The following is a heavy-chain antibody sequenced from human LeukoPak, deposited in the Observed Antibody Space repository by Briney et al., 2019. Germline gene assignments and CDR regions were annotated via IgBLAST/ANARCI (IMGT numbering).Heavy chain of an antibody. D-gene: IGHD5/OR15-5a*01. CDR2: ISAYNGNT. Sequence: ASVKVSCKASGYTFTSYGISWVRQAPGQGLEWMGWISAYNGNTNYAQKPQGRVTMTTDTSTSTAYMELRSLRSDDTAVYYCASVSRGGPPFDPWGQGTLVTVSS. CDR1: GYTFTSYG. CDR3: ASVSRGGPPFDP. J-gene: IGHJ5*02. V-gene: IGHV1-18*04.